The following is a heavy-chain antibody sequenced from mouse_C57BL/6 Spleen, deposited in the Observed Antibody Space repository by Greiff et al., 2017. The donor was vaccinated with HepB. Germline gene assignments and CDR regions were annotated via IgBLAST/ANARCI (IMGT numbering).Heavy chain of an antibody. D-gene: IGHD1-1*01. CDR2: IYPRSGNT. J-gene: IGHJ1*03. CDR3: ARGFPRITTVVESGNWYFDV. CDR1: GYTFTSYG. Sequence: VQLQESGAELARPGASVKLSCKASGYTFTSYGISWVKQRTGQGLEWIGEIYPRSGNTYYNEKFKGKATLTADKSSSTAYMELRSLTSEDSAVYFCARGFPRITTVVESGNWYFDVWGTGTTVTVSS. V-gene: IGHV1-81*01.